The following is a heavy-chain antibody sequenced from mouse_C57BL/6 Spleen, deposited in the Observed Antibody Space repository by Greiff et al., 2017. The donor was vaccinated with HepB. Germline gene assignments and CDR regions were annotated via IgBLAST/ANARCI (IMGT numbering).Heavy chain of an antibody. D-gene: IGHD2-13*01. J-gene: IGHJ3*01. CDR3: AMIGLDGAY. CDR2: IYPCSGGT. CDR1: GYAFTNYL. V-gene: IGHV1-54*01. Sequence: QVQLQQSGPELVRPGTSVKVSCKASGYAFTNYLIEWVKQRPGQGLEWIGVIYPCSGGTNYNEKFKGKATLTADKSSSTAYVQLSSLTSEDAAVYFCAMIGLDGAYWGQGTLVTVSA.